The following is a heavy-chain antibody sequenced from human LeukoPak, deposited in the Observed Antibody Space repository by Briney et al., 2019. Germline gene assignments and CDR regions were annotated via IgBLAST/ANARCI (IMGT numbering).Heavy chain of an antibody. CDR3: AKDLVTGSLDY. D-gene: IGHD3-10*01. J-gene: IGHJ4*02. CDR2: IRYDGSNK. V-gene: IGHV3-30*02. Sequence: GGSLRLSCAASGFTFSSYGMHWVRQAPGKGLEWVAFIRYDGSNKYYADSVKGRFTISRDNSKNTLYLQMNSLRAEDTAVYYCAKDLVTGSLDYWGQGTLVTVSS. CDR1: GFTFSSYG.